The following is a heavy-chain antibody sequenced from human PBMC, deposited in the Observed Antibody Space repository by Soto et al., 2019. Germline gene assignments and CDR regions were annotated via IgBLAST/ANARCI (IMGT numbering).Heavy chain of an antibody. D-gene: IGHD2-8*02. J-gene: IGHJ3*02. CDR2: ILVGGST. CDR3: AKATATGGGAFDI. V-gene: IGHV3-23*01. Sequence: GGCLRLSCAASGFTCNSYYMSWVRQAPGKGLEWVSTILVGGSTHYPDSVKGRFTISRDNSKNTAFLQMNSLTAGDTAVYYCAKATATGGGAFDICGQGTVVTVSS. CDR1: GFTCNSYY.